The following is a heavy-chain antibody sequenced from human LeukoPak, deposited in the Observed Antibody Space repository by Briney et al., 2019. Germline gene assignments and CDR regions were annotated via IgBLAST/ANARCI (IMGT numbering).Heavy chain of an antibody. CDR1: GGSISSYY. V-gene: IGHV4-59*01. Sequence: SETLSLTCTVSGGSISSYYWSWIRQPPGKGLEWIGYIYYSGSTNYNPSLKSRVTISVDTSKNQFSLKLSSVTAADTAVYYCARDKRLSDIAEGWFDPWGQGTLVTVSS. CDR3: ARDKRLSDIAEGWFDP. D-gene: IGHD3-9*01. CDR2: IYYSGST. J-gene: IGHJ5*02.